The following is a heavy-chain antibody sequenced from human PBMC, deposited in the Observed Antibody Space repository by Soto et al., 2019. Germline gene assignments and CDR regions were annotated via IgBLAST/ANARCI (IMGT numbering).Heavy chain of an antibody. CDR3: AKSYCGGDCYFSYFDY. J-gene: IGHJ4*02. V-gene: IGHV3-30*18. Sequence: QVQLVESGGGAVQPGRSLRLSCAASGFSFSSYGMHWVRQAPGKGLEWVAVISYDGTNKYYADSVKGRFTISRDNSKNTLYLQMNSLRAEDTAVYYCAKSYCGGDCYFSYFDYWGQGTQVTVSS. CDR1: GFSFSSYG. CDR2: ISYDGTNK. D-gene: IGHD2-21*02.